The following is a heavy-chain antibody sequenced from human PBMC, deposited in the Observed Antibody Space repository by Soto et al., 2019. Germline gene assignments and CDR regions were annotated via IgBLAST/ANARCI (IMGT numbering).Heavy chain of an antibody. CDR2: IYYSGST. CDR1: GGSISSYY. D-gene: IGHD6-6*01. V-gene: IGHV4-59*01. J-gene: IGHJ5*01. Sequence: SETLSLTCTVSGGSISSYYWSWIRQPPGKGLEWIGYIYYSGSTNYNPSLKSRVTISVDTSKNQFSLKLSSVTAADTAVYYCAREYIAARNWFDSWGKGTLVTVSS. CDR3: AREYIAARNWFDS.